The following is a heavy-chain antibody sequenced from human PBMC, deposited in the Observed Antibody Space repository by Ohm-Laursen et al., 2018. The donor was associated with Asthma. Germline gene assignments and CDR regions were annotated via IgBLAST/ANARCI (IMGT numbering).Heavy chain of an antibody. Sequence: SLRLSCSASGFTFSNAWMSWVRQAPGKGLEWVGRIKSKTDGGTTDYAAPVKGRFTISRDDSKNTLYLQMNSLKTEDTAVYYCTTGSYDYGDYVPYYYGMDVWGQGTTVTVSS. CDR1: GFTFSNAW. V-gene: IGHV3-15*01. CDR3: TTGSYDYGDYVPYYYGMDV. D-gene: IGHD4-17*01. J-gene: IGHJ6*02. CDR2: IKSKTDGGTT.